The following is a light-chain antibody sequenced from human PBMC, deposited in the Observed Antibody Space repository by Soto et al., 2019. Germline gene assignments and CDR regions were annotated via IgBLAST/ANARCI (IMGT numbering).Light chain of an antibody. CDR2: DAS. V-gene: IGKV1-9*01. CDR3: QQYGSSPIT. Sequence: DIQLTQSPSCLSAPLGHRLTITCRASQNISNYLDWYQQKPGKAPNLLIYDASTLQSGVPSRFSGSGSGTEFTLTISSLEPEDFAVYYCQQYGSSPITFGQGTRLEIK. CDR1: QNISNY. J-gene: IGKJ5*01.